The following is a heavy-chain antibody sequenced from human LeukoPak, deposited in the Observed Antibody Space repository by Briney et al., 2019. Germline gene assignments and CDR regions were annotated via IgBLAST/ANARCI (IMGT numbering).Heavy chain of an antibody. CDR2: IKQDGSEK. D-gene: IGHD3-3*01. Sequence: GGSLRLCCAASGFTFSSYWMSWVRQAPGKGLEWVANIKQDGSEKYYVDSVKGRFTISRDNAKNSLYLQMNSLRAEDTAVYYCARVMSRNYDFWSGYVGAFDYWGQGTLVTASS. J-gene: IGHJ4*02. CDR1: GFTFSSYW. CDR3: ARVMSRNYDFWSGYVGAFDY. V-gene: IGHV3-7*01.